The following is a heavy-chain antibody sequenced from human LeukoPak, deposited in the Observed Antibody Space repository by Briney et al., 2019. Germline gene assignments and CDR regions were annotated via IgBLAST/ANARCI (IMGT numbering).Heavy chain of an antibody. J-gene: IGHJ6*02. Sequence: PGGSLRLSCAASGFTFSSYWKSWVRQAPGKGLEWVAVISYDGSNKYYADSVKGRFTISRDNSKNTLYLQMNSLRAEDTAVYYCAREFWSGPTTNYGMDVWGQGTTVTVSS. CDR3: AREFWSGPTTNYGMDV. CDR2: ISYDGSNK. D-gene: IGHD3-3*01. V-gene: IGHV3-30*03. CDR1: GFTFSSYW.